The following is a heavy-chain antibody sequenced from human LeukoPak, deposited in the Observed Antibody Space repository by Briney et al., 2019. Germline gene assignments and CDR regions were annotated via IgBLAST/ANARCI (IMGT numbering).Heavy chain of an antibody. J-gene: IGHJ4*02. Sequence: PGGSLRLSCAASGFTFSSYWMHWVRRAPGKGLVWVSRINSDGSSTSYADSVKGRFTISRDNSKNTLYLQMNSLRAEDTAVYYCAKDSLGLFLIIYYFDYWGQGTLVTVSS. CDR3: AKDSLGLFLIIYYFDY. D-gene: IGHD3-16*01. V-gene: IGHV3-74*01. CDR2: INSDGSST. CDR1: GFTFSSYW.